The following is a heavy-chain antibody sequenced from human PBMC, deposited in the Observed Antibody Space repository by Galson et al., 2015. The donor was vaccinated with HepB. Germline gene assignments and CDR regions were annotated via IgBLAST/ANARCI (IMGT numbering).Heavy chain of an antibody. D-gene: IGHD2-2*01. V-gene: IGHV1-46*03. CDR1: GYTFTSYY. CDR3: ARVSVVVPAAMDYFDY. Sequence: SVKVSCKASGYTFTSYYMHWVRQAPGQGLEWMGIINPSGGSTSCAQKFQGRVTMTRDTSTSTVYMELSSLRSEDTAVYYCARVSVVVPAAMDYFDYWGQGTLVTVPS. J-gene: IGHJ4*02. CDR2: INPSGGST.